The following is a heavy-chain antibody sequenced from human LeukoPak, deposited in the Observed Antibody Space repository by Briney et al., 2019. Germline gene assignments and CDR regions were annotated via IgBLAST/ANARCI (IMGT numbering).Heavy chain of an antibody. V-gene: IGHV4-59*08. Sequence: PSETLSLTCTVSGGSISSYYWSWTRQPPGKGLEWIGYIYYSGSTNYNPSLKSRVTISVDTSKNQFSMKLSSVTAADTAVYYCARQGDSSGVDAFDIWGQGTMVTVSS. CDR2: IYYSGST. CDR1: GGSISSYY. J-gene: IGHJ3*02. CDR3: ARQGDSSGVDAFDI. D-gene: IGHD3-22*01.